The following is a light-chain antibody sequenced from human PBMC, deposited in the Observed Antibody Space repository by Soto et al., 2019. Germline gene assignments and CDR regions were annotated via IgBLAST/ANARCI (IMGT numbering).Light chain of an antibody. V-gene: IGLV2-8*01. CDR2: EVS. CDR3: SSYAGTNYYV. CDR1: SSDVGSYNY. J-gene: IGLJ1*01. Sequence: QSALTQPPSASGSPGQSVTISCAGTSSDVGSYNYVSWYQQHPGKAPKLMIYEVSKRPSGVPDRFSGSKSGNTASLTVSGLQAEEEADYYCSSYAGTNYYVFGTGTKLTVL.